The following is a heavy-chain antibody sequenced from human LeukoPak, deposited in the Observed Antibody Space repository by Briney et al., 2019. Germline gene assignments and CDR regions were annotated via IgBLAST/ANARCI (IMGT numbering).Heavy chain of an antibody. D-gene: IGHD6-13*01. J-gene: IGHJ4*02. CDR3: ARGGGLALAGTRFDY. CDR2: INSNGGGT. Sequence: ASVKVSCTASGYTFSDYYMHWVRQAPGQGLEWMGWINSNGGGTTYAQNFQGRVTMARDTSITTVYMELSSLTSDDTAVYYCARGGGLALAGTRFDYWGRGTLVTVSS. V-gene: IGHV1-2*02. CDR1: GYTFSDYY.